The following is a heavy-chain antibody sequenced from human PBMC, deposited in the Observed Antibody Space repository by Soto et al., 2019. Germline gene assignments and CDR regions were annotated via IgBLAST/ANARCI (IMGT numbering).Heavy chain of an antibody. Sequence: GSLRLSCVASGFPFDPYVMAWVRQAPGKGLEWVSAITSNTADIHYADSVKGRFTISRVNSENSLYLQMNSLRAEDTAVYYCARVDYYDSSDGMDVWGQGTTVTVSS. CDR2: ITSNTADI. V-gene: IGHV3-21*01. CDR1: GFPFDPYV. D-gene: IGHD3-22*01. CDR3: ARVDYYDSSDGMDV. J-gene: IGHJ6*02.